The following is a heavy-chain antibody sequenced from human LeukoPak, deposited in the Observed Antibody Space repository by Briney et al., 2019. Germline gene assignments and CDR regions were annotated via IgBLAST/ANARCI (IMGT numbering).Heavy chain of an antibody. Sequence: PSETLSLTCTVSGGSISSYYWSWIRQPPGKGLEWIGYIYYSGSTNYNPSLKSRVTISVDTSKNQFSLKLSSVPAADTAVYYCASAGTLYYYDSSGYYSLDYWGQGTLVTVSS. CDR3: ASAGTLYYYDSSGYYSLDY. J-gene: IGHJ4*02. D-gene: IGHD3-22*01. CDR1: GGSISSYY. CDR2: IYYSGST. V-gene: IGHV4-59*01.